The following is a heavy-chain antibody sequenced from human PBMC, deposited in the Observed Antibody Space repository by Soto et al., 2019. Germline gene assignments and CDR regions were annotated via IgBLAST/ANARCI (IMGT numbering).Heavy chain of an antibody. Sequence: ETLSLTCTVSGDSISSHDWWSWIRQPPGKALEWIGSIHYGGSTYYNPSLKSRVTISVDTSKNQFSVKLSSVTAADTAVYYCARHWDDYVWGSDRDYWGQG. CDR3: ARHWDDYVWGSDRDY. D-gene: IGHD3-16*02. CDR2: IHYGGST. V-gene: IGHV4-39*01. J-gene: IGHJ4*02. CDR1: GDSISSHDW.